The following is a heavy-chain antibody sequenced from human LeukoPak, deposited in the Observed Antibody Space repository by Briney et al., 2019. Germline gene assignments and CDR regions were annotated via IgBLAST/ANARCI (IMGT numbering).Heavy chain of an antibody. CDR2: IYYSGST. V-gene: IGHV4-39*01. CDR3: ARHRYSSSWYNYYYMDV. Sequence: SETLSLTCTVSGGSISSSSYYWGWIRQPPGQGLEWIGSIYYSGSTYYNPSLKSRVTISVDTSKNQFSLKLSSVTAADTAVYYCARHRYSSSWYNYYYMDVWGKGTTVTVSS. J-gene: IGHJ6*03. D-gene: IGHD6-13*01. CDR1: GGSISSSSYY.